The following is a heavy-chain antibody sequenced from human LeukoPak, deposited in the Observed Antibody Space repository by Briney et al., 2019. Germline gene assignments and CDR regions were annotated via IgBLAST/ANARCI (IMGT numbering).Heavy chain of an antibody. D-gene: IGHD1-26*01. V-gene: IGHV4-38-2*01. CDR1: GYSVSSGYY. Sequence: SETLSLTCAVSGYSVSSGYYWGWIRQPPGKGLEWIGSIYHSGSTYYNPSLKSRVTISVDTSKNQFSLRLSSVTAADTAVYYCASFVGAATTSHIDYWGQGTLVTVSS. CDR3: ASFVGAATTSHIDY. J-gene: IGHJ4*02. CDR2: IYHSGST.